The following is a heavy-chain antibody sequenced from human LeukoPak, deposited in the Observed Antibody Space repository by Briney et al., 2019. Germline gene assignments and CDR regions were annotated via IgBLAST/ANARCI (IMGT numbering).Heavy chain of an antibody. CDR1: GFTFSSYA. V-gene: IGHV3-30-3*01. Sequence: GGSLRLSCAASGFTFSSYAMHWVRQAPGKGLEWVAVISYDGSNKYYADSVKGRFTISRDNSKNTLYLQMNSLRAEDTAVYYYAREGLGSYYGPRPFDYWGQGTLVTVSS. CDR3: AREGLGSYYGPRPFDY. CDR2: ISYDGSNK. D-gene: IGHD1-26*01. J-gene: IGHJ4*02.